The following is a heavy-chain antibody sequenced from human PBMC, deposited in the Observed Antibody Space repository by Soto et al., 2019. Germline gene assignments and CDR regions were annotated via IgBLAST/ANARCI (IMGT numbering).Heavy chain of an antibody. D-gene: IGHD6-19*01. V-gene: IGHV6-1*01. J-gene: IGHJ6*02. CDR1: GDSVSSDIAA. CDR2: TYYRSKWYN. Sequence: SQTLSLTCSISGDSVSSDIAAWNWIRQSPSRGLEWLGRTYYRSKWYNDYAVSVNGRITINPDTSKNHFSLQLNSVTPEDTAVYYCVRSRVFIAVAGMATYYYYYGMDVWGQGTTVTVSS. CDR3: VRSRVFIAVAGMATYYYYYGMDV.